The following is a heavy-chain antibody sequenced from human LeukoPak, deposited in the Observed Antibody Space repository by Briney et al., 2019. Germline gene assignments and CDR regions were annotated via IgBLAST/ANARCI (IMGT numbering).Heavy chain of an antibody. CDR3: AREGELSRFDP. V-gene: IGHV4-59*01. J-gene: IGHJ5*02. D-gene: IGHD3-16*02. CDR2: IYYSGST. Sequence: SETLSLTCTVSGGSISSYYWSWTRQPPGKGREWIGYIYYSGSTNYNPSLKSRFTISVYTSKNQFSLKLTSVTAAATAVYYCAREGELSRFDPWGQGTLVTVSS. CDR1: GGSISSYY.